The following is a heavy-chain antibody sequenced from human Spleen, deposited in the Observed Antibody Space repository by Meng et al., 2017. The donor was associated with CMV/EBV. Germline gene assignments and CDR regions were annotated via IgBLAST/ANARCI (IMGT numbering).Heavy chain of an antibody. J-gene: IGHJ5*02. CDR2: INPNSGDT. V-gene: IGHV1-2*02. D-gene: IGHD2-2*01. CDR3: ARGPQHQLQLNWFDP. CDR1: GYTFTGYY. Sequence: ASVKVSCKASGYTFTGYYMHLVRQAPGQGLEWMGWINPNSGDTYYAQKFQGRVTMTRDTSTSTVYMELSSLRSEDTAVYYCARGPQHQLQLNWFDPWGQGTLVTVSS.